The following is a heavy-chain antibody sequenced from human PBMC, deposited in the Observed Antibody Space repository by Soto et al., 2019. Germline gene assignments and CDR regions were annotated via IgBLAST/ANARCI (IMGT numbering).Heavy chain of an antibody. CDR3: ARDLWGYCGTDCYPLDV. Sequence: QVQLQESGPGLVKPSETLSLTCTVSGGSISRYYWSWIRQPPGKGLEWIGYIHNTGSTVYNPPFKXRXTXSXXTSKNQFSLKLNSVTAADTAVYYCARDLWGYCGTDCYPLDVWGQGTTVTVSS. D-gene: IGHD2-21*02. J-gene: IGHJ6*02. V-gene: IGHV4-59*01. CDR2: IHNTGST. CDR1: GGSISRYY.